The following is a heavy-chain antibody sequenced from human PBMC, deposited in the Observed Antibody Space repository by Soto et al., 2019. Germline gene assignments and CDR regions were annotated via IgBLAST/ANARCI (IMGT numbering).Heavy chain of an antibody. CDR2: IYYSGIT. Sequence: SETLSLTCSVSGGSINSGSYFWGWVRHPPGKGLEWIGSIYYSGITYYNPSLRSRVTISVDTSKNQFSLKLSSVTAADTAVFYCARHYSSGSRNWFDPWGQGTLVTVSS. CDR1: GGSINSGSYF. J-gene: IGHJ5*02. D-gene: IGHD6-19*01. V-gene: IGHV4-39*01. CDR3: ARHYSSGSRNWFDP.